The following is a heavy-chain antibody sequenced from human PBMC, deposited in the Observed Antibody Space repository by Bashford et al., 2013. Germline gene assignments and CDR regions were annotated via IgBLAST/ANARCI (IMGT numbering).Heavy chain of an antibody. Sequence: GESLKISCKGSGYSFTSYWISWVRQMPGKGLEWMGRIDPSDSYTNYSPSFQGHVTISADKSISTAYLQWSRLKASDTAMYYCARLPYKWNDAGLYYFDYWGQGTLVTVSS. CDR3: ARLPYKWNDAGLYYFDY. D-gene: IGHD1-20*01. CDR2: IDPSDSYT. V-gene: IGHV5-10-1*01. J-gene: IGHJ4*02. CDR1: GYSFTSYW.